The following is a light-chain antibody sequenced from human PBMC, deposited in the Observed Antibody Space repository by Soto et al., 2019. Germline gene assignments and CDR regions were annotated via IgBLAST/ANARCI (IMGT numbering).Light chain of an antibody. CDR2: AAS. Sequence: DIQMTQSPSSLSASVGDRVTITCRATQGISNYLAWYQQKPGKVPKLLIYAASPLQSGVPSRFSGSGSGTDFTLTISSLQPEDVATYYCQRYISASFTFRPGTNVHIK. V-gene: IGKV1-27*01. J-gene: IGKJ3*01. CDR1: QGISNY. CDR3: QRYISASFT.